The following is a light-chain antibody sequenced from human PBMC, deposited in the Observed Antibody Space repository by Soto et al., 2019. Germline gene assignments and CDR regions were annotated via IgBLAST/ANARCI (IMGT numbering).Light chain of an antibody. V-gene: IGLV4-69*01. CDR2: LNSDGSH. CDR3: QTWGTGIWV. CDR1: SGHSDYA. J-gene: IGLJ3*02. Sequence: QPVLTQSPSASASLGASVKLTCTLSSGHSDYAIAWHQQQPEKGPRYLMRLNSDGSHSKGDGIPDRFSGSSPGAERYLTISSLQSEDEADYYCQTWGTGIWVFGGGTKLTVL.